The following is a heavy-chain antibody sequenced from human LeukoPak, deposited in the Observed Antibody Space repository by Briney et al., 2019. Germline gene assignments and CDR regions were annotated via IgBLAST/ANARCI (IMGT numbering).Heavy chain of an antibody. Sequence: PSETLSLTCTVSGGSISSYYWSWIRQPPGKGLEWIGYTYYSGSTNYNPSLKSRVTISVDTSKNQFSLKLSSVTAADTAVYYCARWGELLGFDYWGQGTLVTVSS. J-gene: IGHJ4*02. D-gene: IGHD1-26*01. CDR2: TYYSGST. CDR1: GGSISSYY. CDR3: ARWGELLGFDY. V-gene: IGHV4-59*08.